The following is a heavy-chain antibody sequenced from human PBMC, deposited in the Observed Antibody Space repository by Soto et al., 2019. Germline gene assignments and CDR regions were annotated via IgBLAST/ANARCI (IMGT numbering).Heavy chain of an antibody. D-gene: IGHD5-18*01. J-gene: IGHJ4*02. CDR2: IIPILGIA. V-gene: IGHV1-69*08. CDR3: ARETQLWLHAFDY. Sequence: QVQLVQSGAEVKKPGSSVKVSCKASGGTFSSYTISWVRQAPGQGLEWMGRIIPILGIANYAQKFQGRVTITADKSTSTAYMELSSLRSEDTAVYYCARETQLWLHAFDYWGQGTLVTVSS. CDR1: GGTFSSYT.